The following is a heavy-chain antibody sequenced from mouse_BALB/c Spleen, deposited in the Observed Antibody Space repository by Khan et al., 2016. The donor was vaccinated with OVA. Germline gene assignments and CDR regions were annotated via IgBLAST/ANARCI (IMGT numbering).Heavy chain of an antibody. J-gene: IGHJ3*01. CDR1: GFTFSSYS. V-gene: IGHV5-6*01. D-gene: IGHD4-1*01. CDR2: ISSGGDYT. Sequence: EVELVESGGDLVKPGGSLKLSCAASGFTFSSYSMSWVRQTPDKRLEWVASISSGGDYTYYPDSVKGRFTISRDNAKNTLYLQMSDLTSEDTAMYYYGDHLTEAFDYWGQGTLVTVSA. CDR3: GDHLTEAFDY.